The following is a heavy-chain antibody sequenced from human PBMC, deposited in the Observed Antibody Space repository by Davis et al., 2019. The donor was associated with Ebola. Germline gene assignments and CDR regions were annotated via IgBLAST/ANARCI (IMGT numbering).Heavy chain of an antibody. J-gene: IGHJ5*02. CDR3: AKDRRRFLEGLGFDP. CDR1: GFTFSSYA. V-gene: IGHV3-30*18. Sequence: GESLKISCAASGFTFSSYAMSWVRQAPGKGLEWVAVISYDGSNKYYADSVKGRFTISRDNSKNTLYLQMNSLRAEDTAVYYCAKDRRRFLEGLGFDPWGQGTLVTVSS. D-gene: IGHD3-3*01. CDR2: ISYDGSNK.